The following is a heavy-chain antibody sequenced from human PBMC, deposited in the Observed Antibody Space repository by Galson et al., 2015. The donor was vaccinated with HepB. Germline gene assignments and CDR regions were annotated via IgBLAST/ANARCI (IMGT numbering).Heavy chain of an antibody. V-gene: IGHV3-30-3*01. D-gene: IGHD5-18*01. CDR3: ARGSSGYSCGWEYYFDY. Sequence: SLRLSCAASGFTFSSYAMHWVRQAPGKGLEWVAVISYDGSNKYYADSVKGRFTISRDNSKNTLYLQMNSLRAEDTAVYYCARGSSGYSCGWEYYFDYWGQGTLVTVSS. CDR2: ISYDGSNK. J-gene: IGHJ4*02. CDR1: GFTFSSYA.